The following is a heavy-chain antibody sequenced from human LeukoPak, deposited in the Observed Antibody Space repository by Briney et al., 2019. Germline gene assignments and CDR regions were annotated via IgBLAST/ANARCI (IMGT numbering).Heavy chain of an antibody. CDR3: AKDRDLFDY. CDR1: GFTFSSYA. V-gene: IGHV3-23*01. CDR2: ISSSGDST. J-gene: IGHJ4*02. Sequence: GGSLRLSCAASGFTFSSYAMSWFRQAPGKGLEWVSCISSSGDSTYYADSVKGRFTISRDDSKNTLYLQMNSLRAEDTAVYYCAKDRDLFDYWGQGTLVSVSS.